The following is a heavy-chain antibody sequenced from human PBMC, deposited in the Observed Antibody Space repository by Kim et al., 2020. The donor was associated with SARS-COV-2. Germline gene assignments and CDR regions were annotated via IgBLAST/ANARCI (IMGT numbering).Heavy chain of an antibody. CDR1: GYTLTELS. CDR2: FDPEDGET. D-gene: IGHD2-2*01. J-gene: IGHJ4*02. CDR3: ATATRPTLLEVPAAIQLAAAGTGYFDY. V-gene: IGHV1-24*01. Sequence: ASVKVSCKVSGYTLTELSMHWVRQAPGKGLEWMGGFDPEDGETIYAQKFQGRVTMTEDTSTDTAYMELSSLRSEDTAVYYCATATRPTLLEVPAAIQLAAAGTGYFDYWGQGTLVTVSS.